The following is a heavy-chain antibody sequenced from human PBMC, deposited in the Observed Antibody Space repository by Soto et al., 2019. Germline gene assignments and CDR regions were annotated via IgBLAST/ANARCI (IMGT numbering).Heavy chain of an antibody. CDR1: GFTFVSYA. V-gene: IGHV3-23*01. J-gene: IGHJ6*02. CDR2: ITGSGSGYNT. Sequence: GGSLRLSCAASGFTFVSYAISWVRLAPGKGLEWVSTITGSGSGYNTFYTDAVKGRFSISRDNSENTVYLQMNSLRAEDTAMYFCAKAEYSSNYYYGMDVWGQGTAVTVSS. D-gene: IGHD6-6*01. CDR3: AKAEYSSNYYYGMDV.